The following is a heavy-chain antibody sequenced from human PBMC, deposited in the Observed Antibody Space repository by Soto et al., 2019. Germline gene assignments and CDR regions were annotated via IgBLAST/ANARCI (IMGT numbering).Heavy chain of an antibody. V-gene: IGHV2-26*01. CDR1: GFSLSNARMG. CDR3: ARGRFYGSGSYYGHFDY. Sequence: QVTLKESGPVLVNPTETLTLTCTVSGFSLSNARMGVSWIRQPPGKALEWLAHIFSNDEKSYSTSLKSRLTISKDTSKSQVVLTMTNMDPVDTATYYCARGRFYGSGSYYGHFDYWGQGTLVTVSS. CDR2: IFSNDEK. D-gene: IGHD3-10*01. J-gene: IGHJ4*02.